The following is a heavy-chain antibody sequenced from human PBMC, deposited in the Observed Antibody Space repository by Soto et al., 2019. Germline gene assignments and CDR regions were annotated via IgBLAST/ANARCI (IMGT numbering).Heavy chain of an antibody. CDR1: GFSISTYA. D-gene: IGHD1-26*01. Sequence: QVQLVESGGGVVQPGRSLRLSCAASGFSISTYALHWVRQAPGKGPEWVAIISYNGNNKHYADSVKGRFTISRDNSKNTVDLEMKSLSVEDTAMYYCARRSFPYSGSPLEPWSDALDIWCQGTMVTVSS. V-gene: IGHV3-30*04. CDR2: ISYNGNNK. J-gene: IGHJ3*02. CDR3: ARRSFPYSGSPLEPWSDALDI.